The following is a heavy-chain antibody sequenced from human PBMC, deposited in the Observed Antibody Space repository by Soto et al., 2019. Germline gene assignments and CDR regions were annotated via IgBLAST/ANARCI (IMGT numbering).Heavy chain of an antibody. J-gene: IGHJ6*02. V-gene: IGHV1-46*01. Sequence: ASVKVSCKASGYTFTSYSMHWVRQAPGQGLEWMGIINPSSGRTSYAQNFQGRVTMTSDTSTSIVYMEMSSLKSEDTAVYYCARDHNFGFILYAMDVWGQGTTVTV. CDR3: ARDHNFGFILYAMDV. CDR2: INPSSGRT. D-gene: IGHD2-15*01. CDR1: GYTFTSYS.